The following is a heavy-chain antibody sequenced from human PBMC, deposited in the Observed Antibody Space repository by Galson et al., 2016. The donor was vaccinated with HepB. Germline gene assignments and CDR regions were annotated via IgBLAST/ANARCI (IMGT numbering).Heavy chain of an antibody. D-gene: IGHD3/OR15-3a*01. CDR3: ARQGPNNRDWYSSWDNDAFDI. CDR1: GYIFSTYW. J-gene: IGHJ3*02. CDR2: IYPRDSTT. V-gene: IGHV5-51*01. Sequence: QSGAEVKKSGESLQISCKGSGYIFSTYWIGWVRQMPGKGLEWMGIIYPRDSTTRYSASFQGHVTISADKSISTASLQWRSLKASDTATYYWARQGPNNRDWYSSWDNDAFDIWGQGTRVSVS.